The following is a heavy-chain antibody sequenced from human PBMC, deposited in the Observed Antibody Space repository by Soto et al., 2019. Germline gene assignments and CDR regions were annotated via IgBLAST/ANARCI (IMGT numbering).Heavy chain of an antibody. CDR3: AKDRDDFWSGYSLSRVFSSREGIAV. Sequence: PGGSLRLSCAASGFTFSSYAMSWVRQAPGKGLEWVSALSDSGGSTYSADSVKGRFTISRDNSKNTLYLQMNSLRAEDTAVYYCAKDRDDFWSGYSLSRVFSSREGIAVWGRGTT. CDR2: LSDSGGST. J-gene: IGHJ6*02. V-gene: IGHV3-23*01. CDR1: GFTFSSYA. D-gene: IGHD3-3*01.